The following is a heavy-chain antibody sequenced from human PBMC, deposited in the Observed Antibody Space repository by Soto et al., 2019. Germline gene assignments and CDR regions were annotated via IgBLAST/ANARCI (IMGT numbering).Heavy chain of an antibody. Sequence: PSQTLSLTCAISGDSVSSNTAAWNWIRQSPSRGLEWLGRTYYRSKWYNEYTVSVKSRITINPDTSKNQVSLQLNSVTPEDTGVYYCARARERSPLAGLDYWGQGPLVTVSS. V-gene: IGHV6-1*01. CDR1: GDSVSSNTAA. CDR2: TYYRSKWYN. CDR3: ARARERSPLAGLDY. J-gene: IGHJ4*02. D-gene: IGHD6-19*01.